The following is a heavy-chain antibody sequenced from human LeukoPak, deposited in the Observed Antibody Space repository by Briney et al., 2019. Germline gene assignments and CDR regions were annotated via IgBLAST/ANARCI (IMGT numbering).Heavy chain of an antibody. Sequence: NPSETLSLTCAVYGGSFSTYYWSWVRQPPGKGLEWIGEINHSGSTNYNPSLKSRVTISANTSKGQFSLKLTSVTAADTAVYYCSTRGDWGQGTLGTVSS. J-gene: IGHJ4*02. V-gene: IGHV4-34*01. CDR1: GGSFSTYY. CDR2: INHSGST. CDR3: STRGD.